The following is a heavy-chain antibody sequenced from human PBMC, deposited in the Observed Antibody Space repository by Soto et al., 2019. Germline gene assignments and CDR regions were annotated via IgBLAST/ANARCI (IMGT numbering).Heavy chain of an antibody. CDR2: ISAGGGST. CDR1: RCTCSSSA. CDR3: AKDRFSSGPSTFDY. V-gene: IGHV3-23*01. D-gene: IGHD6-19*01. J-gene: IGHJ4*01. Sequence: GVPLRLSCAAARCTCSSSAMSWVRRATGKGLEWVSAISAGGGSTYYADSVKGRFTISRDNSKSTLYLQMNSLRAEDTAVYYCAKDRFSSGPSTFDYWGHGTLVTVSS.